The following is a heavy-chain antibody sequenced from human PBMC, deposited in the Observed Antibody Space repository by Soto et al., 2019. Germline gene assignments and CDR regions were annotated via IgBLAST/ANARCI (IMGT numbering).Heavy chain of an antibody. CDR2: IYYTGST. CDR3: AKVVSGGHIDY. Sequence: LSLTCTVSGVSINNYYWTWIRQPPGKRLEWIGAIYYTGSTTYNPSLRSRVTFSVDTSKNQFSLSLTSVTAADTAVYFCAKVVSGGHIDYWGQGTLVTVSS. J-gene: IGHJ4*02. CDR1: GVSINNYY. V-gene: IGHV4-59*01. D-gene: IGHD6-25*01.